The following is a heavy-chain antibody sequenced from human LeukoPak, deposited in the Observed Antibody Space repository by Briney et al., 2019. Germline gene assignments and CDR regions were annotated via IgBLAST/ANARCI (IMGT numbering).Heavy chain of an antibody. V-gene: IGHV1-8*01. Sequence: ASVKVSCKASGYTFTSYDINWVRQATGQGLEWMGWMNPNSGNTGYAQKFQGRVTMTRNTSISTAYMELSSLRSEDTAVYYCAREGIVGATTGFDYWGQGTLVTVSS. CDR3: AREGIVGATTGFDY. CDR1: GYTFTSYD. D-gene: IGHD1-26*01. J-gene: IGHJ4*02. CDR2: MNPNSGNT.